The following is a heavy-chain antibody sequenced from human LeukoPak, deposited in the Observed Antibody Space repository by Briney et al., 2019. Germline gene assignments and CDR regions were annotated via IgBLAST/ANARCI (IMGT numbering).Heavy chain of an antibody. Sequence: SETLSLTCIVSGGSLHRSFWTWVRQPPGKGLQWIGRIYSSGTTDYSPSLKSRLTISIDTSMNQFSLGLASVTAADTAVYYCGRRPAVDGPIDNWGQGILVAVSS. CDR3: GRRPAVDGPIDN. J-gene: IGHJ4*02. D-gene: IGHD3/OR15-3a*01. V-gene: IGHV4-59*01. CDR2: IYSSGTT. CDR1: GGSLHRSF.